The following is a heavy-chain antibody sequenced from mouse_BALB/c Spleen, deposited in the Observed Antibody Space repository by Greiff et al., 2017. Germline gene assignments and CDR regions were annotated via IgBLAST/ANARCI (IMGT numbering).Heavy chain of an antibody. J-gene: IGHJ2*01. CDR2: ISYSGST. V-gene: IGHV3-8*02. CDR1: GDSITSGY. Sequence: EVQLQESGPSLVKPSQTLSLTCSVTGDSITSGYWNWIRKFPGNKLEYMGYISYSGSTYYNPSLKSRISITRDTSKNQYYLQLNSVTTEDTATYYCARFFYGNYVNYFDYWGQGTTLTVSS. CDR3: ARFFYGNYVNYFDY. D-gene: IGHD2-1*01.